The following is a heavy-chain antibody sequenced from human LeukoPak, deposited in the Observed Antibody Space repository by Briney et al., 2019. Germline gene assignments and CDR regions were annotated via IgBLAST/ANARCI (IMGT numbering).Heavy chain of an antibody. D-gene: IGHD6-13*01. CDR3: ARVRIAGNSYYYYMDV. V-gene: IGHV1-69*06. J-gene: IGHJ6*03. Sequence: GASVKVSCKASGGTVSSYAISWVRQAPGQGLEWMGGIIPIFGTANYAQKFQGRVTITSDKSTSTAYMELSSLRSEDTAVYYCARVRIAGNSYYYYMDVWGKGTTVTVSS. CDR2: IIPIFGTA. CDR1: GGTVSSYA.